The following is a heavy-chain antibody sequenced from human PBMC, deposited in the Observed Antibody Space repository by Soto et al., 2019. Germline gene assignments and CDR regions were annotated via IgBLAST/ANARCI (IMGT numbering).Heavy chain of an antibody. CDR2: IYHSGST. CDR3: ARVWGGALDF. J-gene: IGHJ3*01. Sequence: SETLSLTCAVSGGSISSGGYSWSWIRQPPGKGLEWIGYIYHSGSTYYNPSLKSRVTISVDTSKNQFSLKLSSVTAADTAVYYCARVWGGALDFWGQGTMVTVSS. V-gene: IGHV4-61*08. D-gene: IGHD3-10*01. CDR1: GGSISSGGYS.